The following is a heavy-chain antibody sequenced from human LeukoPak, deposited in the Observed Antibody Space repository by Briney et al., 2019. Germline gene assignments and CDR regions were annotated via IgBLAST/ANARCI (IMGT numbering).Heavy chain of an antibody. J-gene: IGHJ4*02. Sequence: GGSLRLSCAASGFTFSDYYMSWIRQAPGKGLEWVSYISSSSSYTNYADSVKGRFTISRDNAKNSLYLQMNSLRAEDTAVYYCARLYSSTWSYFDYWGQGTLVTVSS. V-gene: IGHV3-11*06. CDR1: GFTFSDYY. CDR2: ISSSSSYT. D-gene: IGHD6-13*01. CDR3: ARLYSSTWSYFDY.